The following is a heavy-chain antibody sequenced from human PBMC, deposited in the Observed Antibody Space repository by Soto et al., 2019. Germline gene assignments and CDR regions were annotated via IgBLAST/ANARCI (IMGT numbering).Heavy chain of an antibody. J-gene: IGHJ4*02. Sequence: SETLSLTCTVSGGSISSSSDFWGWIRQPPGKGLEWIGNIYYSGSPSYNPSLKSRVTISIDRSKNQFSLTLSSVTAADTAVYYCARSGSYAPMDYWGQGTLVTVSS. D-gene: IGHD1-26*01. CDR1: GGSISSSSDF. CDR3: ARSGSYAPMDY. V-gene: IGHV4-39*01. CDR2: IYYSGSP.